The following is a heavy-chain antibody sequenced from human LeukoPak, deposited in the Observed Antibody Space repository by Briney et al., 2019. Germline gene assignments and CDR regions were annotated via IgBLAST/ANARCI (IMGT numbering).Heavy chain of an antibody. CDR1: GGSISSYY. D-gene: IGHD3-10*01. V-gene: IGHV4-59*01. J-gene: IGHJ6*03. CDR2: IYYSGST. Sequence: SETLSLTCTVSGGSISSYYWSWIRQPPGKGLEWIGYIYYSGSTNYNPSLKSRVTISVDTSKNQFSLKLSSVTAADTAVYYCARVGYGSGSYNDSPQNYHYYYMDVWGKGTTVTVSS. CDR3: ARVGYGSGSYNDSPQNYHYYYMDV.